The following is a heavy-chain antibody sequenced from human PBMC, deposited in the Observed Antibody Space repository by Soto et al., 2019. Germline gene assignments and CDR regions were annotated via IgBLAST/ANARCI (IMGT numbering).Heavy chain of an antibody. Sequence: GGSLRLSCAASGFTFSSYGMHWVRQAPGKGLEWVAVISYDGSNKYYADSVKGRFTISRDNSKNTLYLQMNSLRAEDTAVYYCAKGDYYDSSGYYPDFDYWGQGTLVTVSS. CDR3: AKGDYYDSSGYYPDFDY. CDR2: ISYDGSNK. J-gene: IGHJ4*02. V-gene: IGHV3-30*18. CDR1: GFTFSSYG. D-gene: IGHD3-22*01.